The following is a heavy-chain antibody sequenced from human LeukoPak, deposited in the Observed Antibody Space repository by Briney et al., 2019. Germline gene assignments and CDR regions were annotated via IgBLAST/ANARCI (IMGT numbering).Heavy chain of an antibody. D-gene: IGHD4-17*01. J-gene: IGHJ4*02. CDR2: IYYSGST. V-gene: IGHV4-39*01. CDR3: ARHGATTVTPFYFDY. CDR1: GGFISSSSYY. Sequence: SETLSLTCTVSGGFISSSSYYWGWIRQPPGKGLEWIGSIYYSGSTYYNPSLKSRVTISVDTSKNQFSLKLSSVTAADTAVYYCARHGATTVTPFYFDYWGQGTLVTVSS.